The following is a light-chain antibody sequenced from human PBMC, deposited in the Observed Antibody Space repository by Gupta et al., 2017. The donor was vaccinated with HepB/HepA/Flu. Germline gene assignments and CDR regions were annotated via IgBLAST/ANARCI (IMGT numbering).Light chain of an antibody. CDR1: QSISRY. CDR2: GAS. Sequence: DIQLTQSPSSLSGSVGDRLTITCRASQSISRYLNWYQQKPGKAPKLLIYGASTLQSGVPSRFSGSGSGTDFTLTISTLQPEDCGTYYCQQTYSTPRTFGGGTKVEIK. J-gene: IGKJ4*01. V-gene: IGKV1-39*01. CDR3: QQTYSTPRT.